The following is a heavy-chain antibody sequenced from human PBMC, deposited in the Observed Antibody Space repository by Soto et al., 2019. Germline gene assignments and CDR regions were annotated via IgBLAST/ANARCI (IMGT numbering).Heavy chain of an antibody. J-gene: IGHJ6*02. V-gene: IGHV1-18*01. D-gene: IGHD3-3*01. Sequence: QVQLVQSGAEVKKPGASVKVSCKSSGYRFETYAMSWVRQAPGQGFEWMGWISAYNIDTFYAEKFQDRVSMTTDTSTGTAYMELRSLRSDDTAVYYCARGHGEIIGAMDVWGQGTTVTVSS. CDR1: GYRFETYA. CDR2: ISAYNIDT. CDR3: ARGHGEIIGAMDV.